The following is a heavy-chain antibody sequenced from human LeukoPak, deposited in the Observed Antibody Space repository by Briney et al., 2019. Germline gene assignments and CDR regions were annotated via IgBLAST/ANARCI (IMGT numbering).Heavy chain of an antibody. Sequence: SETLSLTCAVSGFSISSGSYWGWIRQPPGKGLEWIGSIYHSGSTYYSPSLKSRVTISVDTSKNQFSLKVSSVTAADTAVYYCARRSTSRGLDYWVQGTLVNVSS. J-gene: IGHJ4*02. CDR3: ARRSTSRGLDY. CDR1: GFSISSGSY. D-gene: IGHD2-2*01. V-gene: IGHV4-38-2*01. CDR2: IYHSGST.